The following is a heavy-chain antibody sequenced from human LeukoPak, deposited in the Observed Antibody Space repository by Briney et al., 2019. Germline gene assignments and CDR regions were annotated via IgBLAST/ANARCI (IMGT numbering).Heavy chain of an antibody. V-gene: IGHV1-2*02. CDR2: INPNSGGT. CDR1: GYTFTGYY. J-gene: IGHJ4*02. D-gene: IGHD7-27*01. Sequence: ASVKVSCKASGYTFTGYYMHWVRQAPGQGLEWMGWINPNSGGTNYAQEFQGRVTMTRDTSISTAYMELSRLRSDGTAVYYCARAHWGYELPIDYWGQGTLVTVSS. CDR3: ARAHWGYELPIDY.